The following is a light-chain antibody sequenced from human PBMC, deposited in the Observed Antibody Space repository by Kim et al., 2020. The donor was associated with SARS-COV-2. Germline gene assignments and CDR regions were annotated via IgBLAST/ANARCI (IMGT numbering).Light chain of an antibody. CDR1: ESLLHSNGYNC. CDR3: TQSLQPPLT. J-gene: IGKJ4*01. V-gene: IGKV2-28*01. CDR2: LGS. Sequence: IVVTQSPVSLSVTPGESASISCRSSESLLHSNGYNCLSWYVQRPGQSPKLLIFLGSSRAAGVPDRFSASGSGTHFTLRVSRLEASDVGFYFCTQSLQPPLTFGGGTKVDIK.